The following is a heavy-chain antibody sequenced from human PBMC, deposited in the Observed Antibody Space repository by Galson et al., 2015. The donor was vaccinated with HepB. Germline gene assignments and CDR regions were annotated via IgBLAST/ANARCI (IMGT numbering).Heavy chain of an antibody. D-gene: IGHD4-11*01. CDR1: GFTFSSYA. V-gene: IGHV3-30*04. J-gene: IGHJ6*02. CDR3: ARERSVAGIIDYNRNVGYGMDV. Sequence: SLRLSCAASGFTFSSYAMNWVREAPGKGLEWVAVISYDGSNQYYAGSVKGRFTISRDNSKNTLYLQMNSLRAEDTAVYYCARERSVAGIIDYNRNVGYGMDVWGQGTTVTVSS. CDR2: ISYDGSNQ.